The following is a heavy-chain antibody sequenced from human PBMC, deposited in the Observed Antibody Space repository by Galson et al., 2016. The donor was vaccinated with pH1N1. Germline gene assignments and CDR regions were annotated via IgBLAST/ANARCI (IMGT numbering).Heavy chain of an antibody. CDR3: PRHSGRRWLYP. CDR1: GYMFTSYG. CDR2: ISGYNGNT. V-gene: IGHV1-18*01. Sequence: SGKVSCKASGYMFTSYGITWVRQTPGQGLEWMGLISGYNGNTNYAQKFRGRLTMTTDTSTTTAYMELSSLTTDDTAFYYWPRHSGRRWLYPWGQGTLVTVSS. D-gene: IGHD3-10*01. J-gene: IGHJ5*02.